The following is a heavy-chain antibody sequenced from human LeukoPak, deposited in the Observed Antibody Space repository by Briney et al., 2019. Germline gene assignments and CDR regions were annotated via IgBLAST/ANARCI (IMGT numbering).Heavy chain of an antibody. D-gene: IGHD3-16*02. CDR1: GYTFTSYG. V-gene: IGHV1-18*01. Sequence: ASVKVSCKASGYTFTSYGISWVRQAPGHGLEWMGWISAYNGNTNYAQKLQGRVTMTTDTSTSTAYMELRSLRSDDTAVYYCARVIVSEKNYYYYYYIDIWGKGTTVTVSS. CDR3: ARVIVSEKNYYYYYYIDI. J-gene: IGHJ6*03. CDR2: ISAYNGNT.